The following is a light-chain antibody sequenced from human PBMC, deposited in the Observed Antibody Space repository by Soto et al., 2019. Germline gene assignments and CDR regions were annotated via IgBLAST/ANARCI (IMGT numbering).Light chain of an antibody. V-gene: IGKV3-20*01. Sequence: VLGQSRATLSVSPGYSSSLXGRASQGIGDTLAWYQHKPGQAPTLLMSGASNRASGVPVRFSGSGSGTDFTLTITRLEPEDFALYYCQQYGGSPITFGLGTRLEI. CDR3: QQYGGSPIT. J-gene: IGKJ5*01. CDR1: QGIGDT. CDR2: GAS.